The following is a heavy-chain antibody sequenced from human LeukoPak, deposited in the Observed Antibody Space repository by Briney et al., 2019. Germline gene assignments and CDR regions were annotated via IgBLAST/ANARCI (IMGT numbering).Heavy chain of an antibody. CDR2: ISSGGST. Sequence: GGSLRLSCAAAGFTFNNYAMSWVRQAPGKGLKWVSGISSGGSTYYADSVKGRFTISRDNSKNTLYLQMNSLRAEDTAVYYCARGAAAGTNYFDYWGQGTLVTVSS. CDR1: GFTFNNYA. CDR3: ARGAAAGTNYFDY. D-gene: IGHD6-13*01. V-gene: IGHV3-23*01. J-gene: IGHJ4*02.